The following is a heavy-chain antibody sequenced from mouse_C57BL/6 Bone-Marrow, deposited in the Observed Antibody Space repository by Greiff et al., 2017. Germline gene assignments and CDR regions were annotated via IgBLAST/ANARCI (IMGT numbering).Heavy chain of an antibody. CDR1: GYTFTSYW. J-gene: IGHJ1*03. Sequence: QVQLQQPGAELVKPGASVKLSCTASGYTFTSYWMHWVQQRPGRGLEWIGRIDPNSGGTKYNEKFKSKATLTVDKPSSTSYMQLSSLTSEDSAVYYCARSGLITTVVARNWYFDVWGTGTTVTGSS. V-gene: IGHV1-72*01. CDR3: ARSGLITTVVARNWYFDV. D-gene: IGHD1-1*01. CDR2: IDPNSGGT.